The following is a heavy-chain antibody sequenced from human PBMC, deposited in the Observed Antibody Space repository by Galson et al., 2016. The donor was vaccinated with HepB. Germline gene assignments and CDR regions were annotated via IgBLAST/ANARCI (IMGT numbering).Heavy chain of an antibody. Sequence: SLRLSCAASGFSFSSYAMSWVRQAPGKGLEWVSGITSGGTTYYADSVKGRFTISRDNSKNTLYLQMNTLRVADTAVYYCAKDIQSDFWSGFEPDYYYGMDVWGQGTTVTVSS. CDR2: ITSGGTT. CDR3: AKDIQSDFWSGFEPDYYYGMDV. CDR1: GFSFSSYA. J-gene: IGHJ6*02. V-gene: IGHV3-23*01. D-gene: IGHD3-3*01.